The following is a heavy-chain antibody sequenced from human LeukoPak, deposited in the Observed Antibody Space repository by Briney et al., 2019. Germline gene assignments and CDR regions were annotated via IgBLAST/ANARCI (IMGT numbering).Heavy chain of an antibody. D-gene: IGHD2/OR15-2a*01. CDR1: GFTFSSYA. CDR2: IKQDGSEK. J-gene: IGHJ4*02. CDR3: ARVKGIDENYDY. V-gene: IGHV3-7*01. Sequence: GGSLRLSCAASGFTFSSYAMSWVRQAPGKGLEWVANIKQDGSEKYYVDSVKGRFTISRDNAKNSLYLQMNSLRAEDTAVYYCARVKGIDENYDYWGQGTLVTVSS.